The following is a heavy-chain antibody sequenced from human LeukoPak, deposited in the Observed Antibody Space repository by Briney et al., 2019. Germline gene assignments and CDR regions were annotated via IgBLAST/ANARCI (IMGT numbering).Heavy chain of an antibody. V-gene: IGHV3-48*03. J-gene: IGHJ4*02. D-gene: IGHD4-23*01. Sequence: PAGSLRLSCAASGFTFSSYEMNWVRQAPGKGLEWVSYISSSGSTIYYADSVKGRFTISRDNARNSLYLQMNSLRTEDTAVYYCARDVRASYGGVGWFDYWGQGTLVTVSS. CDR1: GFTFSSYE. CDR2: ISSSGSTI. CDR3: ARDVRASYGGVGWFDY.